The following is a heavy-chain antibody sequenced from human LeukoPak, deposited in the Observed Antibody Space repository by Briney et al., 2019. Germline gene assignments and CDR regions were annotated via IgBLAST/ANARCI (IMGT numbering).Heavy chain of an antibody. V-gene: IGHV3-43*01. CDR3: AKEHNTGWPNLDY. CDR2: IDRDSGGT. D-gene: IGHD6-19*01. J-gene: IGHJ4*02. CDR1: GVRFDEYN. Sequence: PGGSLRLSCATSGVRFDEYNIHWVRQPPGRGLEWVSVIDRDSGGTHYADSVRGRFTISRDNIKKSLNLQMNSLTTEDTAFYYCAKEHNTGWPNLDYWGQGTLVTVSS.